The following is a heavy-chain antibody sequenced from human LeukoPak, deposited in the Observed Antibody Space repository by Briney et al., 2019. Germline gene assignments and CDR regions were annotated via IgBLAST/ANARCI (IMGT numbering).Heavy chain of an antibody. Sequence: GECLKISCKGSGYSFTSYWIGWVRQMPGKGLEWMGIIYPADSDTRYSPSFQGQVTISADKSINTAYLQWSSLKASDTAMYYCARQIHYYDSSGYGRWYAFDIWGQGTMVTVSS. CDR2: IYPADSDT. CDR1: GYSFTSYW. V-gene: IGHV5-51*01. J-gene: IGHJ3*02. D-gene: IGHD3-22*01. CDR3: ARQIHYYDSSGYGRWYAFDI.